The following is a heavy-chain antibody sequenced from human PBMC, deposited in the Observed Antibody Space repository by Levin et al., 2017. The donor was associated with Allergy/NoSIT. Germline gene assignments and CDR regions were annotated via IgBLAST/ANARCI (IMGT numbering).Heavy chain of an antibody. CDR3: ARDRTITTTGETYFYGMDV. CDR1: GGSISGYY. J-gene: IGHJ6*02. CDR2: IYYSGST. D-gene: IGHD7-27*01. V-gene: IGHV4-59*01. Sequence: SQTLSLTCTVSGGSISGYYWSWIRQPPGEGLEWIGYIYYSGSTKYNPSLKSRVTISVDTSKNQFSLKLNSVTAADTAVYYCARDRTITTTGETYFYGMDVWGQGTTVTVSS.